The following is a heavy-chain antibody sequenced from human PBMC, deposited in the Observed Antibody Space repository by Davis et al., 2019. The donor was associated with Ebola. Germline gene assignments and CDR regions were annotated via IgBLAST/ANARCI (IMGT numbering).Heavy chain of an antibody. CDR1: GFTFSSYS. J-gene: IGHJ6*02. Sequence: PGGSLRLSCAASGFTFSSYSMNWVRQAPGKGLEWVSSISSSSSYIYYADSVKGRFTISRDNAKNSLYLQMNSLRAEDTAVYYCARDWVTMVRGVIDYYYGMDVWGRGTTVTVSS. CDR3: ARDWVTMVRGVIDYYYGMDV. D-gene: IGHD3-10*01. CDR2: ISSSSSYI. V-gene: IGHV3-21*01.